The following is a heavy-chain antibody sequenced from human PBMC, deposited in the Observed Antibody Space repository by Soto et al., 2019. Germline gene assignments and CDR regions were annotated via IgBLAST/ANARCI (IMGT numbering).Heavy chain of an antibody. CDR1: GNTFTTYY. D-gene: IGHD4-17*01. J-gene: IGHJ4*02. Sequence: QVQLVQSGAEVKNPGASVKVSCKASGNTFTTYYMHWLRQARGQGLEWMGIITPSSGSTRYEQKFQDRVTMPRDMSTSTVYTELSSLRPEDTAVYYCARAVSTNTAPIDYWGQGTLVTVSS. V-gene: IGHV1-46*01. CDR3: ARAVSTNTAPIDY. CDR2: ITPSSGST.